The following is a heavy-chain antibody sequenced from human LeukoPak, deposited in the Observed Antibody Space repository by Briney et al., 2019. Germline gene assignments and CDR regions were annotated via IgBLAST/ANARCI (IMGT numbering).Heavy chain of an antibody. V-gene: IGHV3-9*01. Sequence: GRSLRLSCAASGFTFDDYAMHWVRQAPGKGLEWVSGISWNSGSIGYADSVKGRFTISRDNAKNSLYLQMNSLRAEDTALYYCAKDILQRASHYYYGMDVWGQGTTVTVSS. CDR1: GFTFDDYA. CDR2: ISWNSGSI. CDR3: AKDILQRASHYYYGMDV. J-gene: IGHJ6*02.